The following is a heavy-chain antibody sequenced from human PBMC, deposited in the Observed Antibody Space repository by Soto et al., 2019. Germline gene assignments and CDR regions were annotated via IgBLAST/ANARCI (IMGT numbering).Heavy chain of an antibody. V-gene: IGHV4-59*08. J-gene: IGHJ4*02. CDR1: GGSISSYY. D-gene: IGHD6-19*01. CDR2: IYYSGST. Sequence: SETLSLTCTVSGGSISSYYWSWIRQPPGKGLEWIGYIYYSGSTNYNPSLKSRVTISVDTSKNQFSLKLSSVTAADTAVYYCARSSGIAVAGYYFDYWGQGTLVTVSS. CDR3: ARSSGIAVAGYYFDY.